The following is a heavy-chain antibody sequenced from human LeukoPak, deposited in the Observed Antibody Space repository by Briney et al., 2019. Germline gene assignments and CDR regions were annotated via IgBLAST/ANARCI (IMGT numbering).Heavy chain of an antibody. J-gene: IGHJ4*02. V-gene: IGHV3-7*01. CDR1: GFTFSGFW. Sequence: GGSLRLSCAVSGFTFSGFWMSWSRQAPGKGLEWVANIKQDGSDKFYVASVKGRFTISRDNAKNSLYLQMNSLRAEDTAVYYCARGGDYGDSFDYWGQGTLVTVSS. CDR2: IKQDGSDK. CDR3: ARGGDYGDSFDY. D-gene: IGHD4-17*01.